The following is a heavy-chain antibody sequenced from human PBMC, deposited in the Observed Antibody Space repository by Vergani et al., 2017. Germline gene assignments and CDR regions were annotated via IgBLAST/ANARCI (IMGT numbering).Heavy chain of an antibody. CDR3: ARRSGGYYSGSNVHPLRTAFDV. Sequence: QVQLQASGPGRVKPSQTLSLTCTMSGGSISAGYYFWSWIRQPAGKGLEWLGHISASGNASHSPSLKTRVSMSVDTSKNQFSLTVTSVTAADTAIYFCARRSGGYYSGSNVHPLRTAFDVWGHETVVTVSS. D-gene: IGHD4-23*01. J-gene: IGHJ3*01. CDR1: GGSISAGYYF. V-gene: IGHV4-61*02. CDR2: ISASGNA.